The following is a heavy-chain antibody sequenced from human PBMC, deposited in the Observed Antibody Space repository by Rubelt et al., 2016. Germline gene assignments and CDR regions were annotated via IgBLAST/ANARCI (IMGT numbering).Heavy chain of an antibody. CDR1: GGSISSSSYY. D-gene: IGHD6-19*01. V-gene: IGHV4-61*05. Sequence: QLQLQESGPGLVKPSETLSLTCTVSGGSISSSSYYWSCIRQPPGKGLEWIGYIYYSGSTIYNPSLKGRVTISVDTSKNQFSLKLSSVTAADTAVYYCARLTYSSGWYDYWGQGTLVTVSS. J-gene: IGHJ4*02. CDR3: ARLTYSSGWYDY. CDR2: IYYSGST.